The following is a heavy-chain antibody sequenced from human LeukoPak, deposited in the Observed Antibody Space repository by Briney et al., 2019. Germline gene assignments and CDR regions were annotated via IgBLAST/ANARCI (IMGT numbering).Heavy chain of an antibody. Sequence: PGGSLRLSCAASGFTFSSYEMNWVRQAPGKGLEWVSGISWNSGSIGYADSVKGRFTISRDNAKNFLYLQMNSLRAEDTAFYYCAKDRYSSSWNWFDSWGQGTLVTVSS. CDR2: ISWNSGSI. V-gene: IGHV3-9*01. D-gene: IGHD6-13*01. CDR1: GFTFSSYE. CDR3: AKDRYSSSWNWFDS. J-gene: IGHJ5*01.